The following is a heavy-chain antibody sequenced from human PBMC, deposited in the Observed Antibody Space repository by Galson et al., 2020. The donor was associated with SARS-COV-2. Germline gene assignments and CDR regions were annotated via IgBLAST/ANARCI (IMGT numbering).Heavy chain of an antibody. J-gene: IGHJ4*02. CDR3: AKLPVIQDPSDY. D-gene: IGHD2-21*01. CDR1: GFTFDDYA. Sequence: GGSLRLSCAASGFTFDDYAMHWVRQAPGKGLEWVSGISWNSGSIGYADSVKGRFTISRDNAKNSLYLQMNSLRAEDTALYYCAKLPVIQDPSDYWGQGTLVTVSS. V-gene: IGHV3-9*01. CDR2: ISWNSGSI.